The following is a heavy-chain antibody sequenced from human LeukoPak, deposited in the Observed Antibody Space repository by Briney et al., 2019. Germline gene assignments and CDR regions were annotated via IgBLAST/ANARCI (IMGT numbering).Heavy chain of an antibody. CDR3: ARDLRIAAAGTSY. CDR2: ISGSDGST. D-gene: IGHD6-13*01. CDR1: GFTYSRYA. Sequence: GGSLRLSCAASGFTYSRYAMSWVRQAPGKGLEWVSAISGSDGSTYYADSVMGRFTISKDNSKNTLYLRMNSLRAEDTAVYYCARDLRIAAAGTSYWGQGTLVTVSS. V-gene: IGHV3-23*01. J-gene: IGHJ4*02.